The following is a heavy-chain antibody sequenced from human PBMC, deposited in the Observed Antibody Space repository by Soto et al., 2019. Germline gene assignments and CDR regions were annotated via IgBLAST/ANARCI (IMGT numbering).Heavy chain of an antibody. CDR3: ARDYFDRYYYYGMDV. V-gene: IGHV1-69*13. Sequence: GASVKVSCKASGGTFSSYAISWVRQAPGQGLEWMGGIIPIFGTANYAQKFQGRVTITADESTSTAYMELSSLRSEDTAVYYCARDYFDRYYYYGMDVWGQGTTVTVSS. D-gene: IGHD3-9*01. CDR2: IIPIFGTA. CDR1: GGTFSSYA. J-gene: IGHJ6*02.